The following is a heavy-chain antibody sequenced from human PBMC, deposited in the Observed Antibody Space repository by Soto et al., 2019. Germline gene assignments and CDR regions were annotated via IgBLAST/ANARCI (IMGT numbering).Heavy chain of an antibody. V-gene: IGHV1-2*04. J-gene: IGHJ3*02. CDR2: INPNSGGT. CDR1: GYTFTGYY. CDR3: AREGRCSSTSCYDSGYDHAFYI. Sequence: ASVKVSCKASGYTFTGYYMHWVRQAPGQGLEWMGWINPNSGGTNYAQKFQGWVTMTRDTSISTAYMELSRLRSDDTAVYYCAREGRCSSTSCYDSGYDHAFYIWGQGTMVTVSS. D-gene: IGHD2-2*01.